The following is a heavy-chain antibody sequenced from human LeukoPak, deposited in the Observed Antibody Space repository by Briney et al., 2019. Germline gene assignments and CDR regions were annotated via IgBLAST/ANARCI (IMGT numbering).Heavy chain of an antibody. D-gene: IGHD4-23*01. CDR3: AFDYGGNTLDY. J-gene: IGHJ4*02. CDR2: INHLFEMT. CDR1: RDTSRNYS. V-gene: IGHV1-69*02. Sequence: SVKVSCKASRDTSRNYSINWVRQVAGQGVDWLGKINHLFEMTNIVQRLQGRITITADKATTTSYMEVHSLISEDTAVYYCAFDYGGNTLDYWGQGTLVTVSS.